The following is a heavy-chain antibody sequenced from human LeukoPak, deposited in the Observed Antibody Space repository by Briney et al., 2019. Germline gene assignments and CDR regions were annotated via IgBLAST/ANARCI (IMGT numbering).Heavy chain of an antibody. Sequence: GESLRLSCAASGFTFSSYWMHWVRQAPGKGLVWVSRINSDGSTRTYADSVKGRFTISRDNAKNTLYMQMNSLRAEDTAVYYCARVRPSTGTLTYYGMDVWGKGTTVTVSS. CDR3: ARVRPSTGTLTYYGMDV. J-gene: IGHJ6*04. D-gene: IGHD2-2*01. V-gene: IGHV3-74*01. CDR2: INSDGSTR. CDR1: GFTFSSYW.